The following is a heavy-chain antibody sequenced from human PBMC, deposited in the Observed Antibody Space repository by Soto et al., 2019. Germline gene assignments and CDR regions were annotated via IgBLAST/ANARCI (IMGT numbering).Heavy chain of an antibody. D-gene: IGHD5-18*01. CDR2: ISSSSSTI. CDR1: GFTFSSYN. V-gene: IGHV3-48*02. Sequence: EVQLVESGGGLVQPGGSLRLSCAASGFTFSSYNMNWVRQAPGKGLEWVSYISSSSSTIYYADSVKGRFTISRDNAKNPPYLQMNSLRDEDTAVYFCAGDGGYSLDWGQGTLVTVSS. J-gene: IGHJ4*02. CDR3: AGDGGYSLD.